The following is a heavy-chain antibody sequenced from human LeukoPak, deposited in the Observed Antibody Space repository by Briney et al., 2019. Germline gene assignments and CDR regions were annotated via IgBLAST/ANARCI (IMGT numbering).Heavy chain of an antibody. V-gene: IGHV3-21*01. Sequence: GGSLRLSCAASGFTFSTYNMYWVRQAPGKGLEWVSSISGGSDHIYYADPVKGRFTISRDNAKNSLYLQMNSLRAEDTAVYYCARSNYYGSGELSSEYYFDYWGQGTLVTVSS. CDR3: ARSNYYGSGELSSEYYFDY. J-gene: IGHJ4*02. CDR2: ISGGSDHI. D-gene: IGHD3-10*01. CDR1: GFTFSTYN.